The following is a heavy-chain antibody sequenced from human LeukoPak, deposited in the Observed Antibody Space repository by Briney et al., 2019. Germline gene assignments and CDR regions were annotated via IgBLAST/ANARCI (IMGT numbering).Heavy chain of an antibody. J-gene: IGHJ5*02. CDR1: GYTFTGYY. V-gene: IGHV1-2*02. CDR2: INPNSGGT. D-gene: IGHD2-15*01. CDR3: ARDWCSGGSCYRSNQNWFDP. Sequence: GASVKVSCKASGYTFTGYYMHWVRQAPGQGLEWVGWINPNSGGTNYAQKFQGRVTMTRDTSISTAYMELSRLRSDDTAVYYCARDWCSGGSCYRSNQNWFDPWGQGTLVTVSS.